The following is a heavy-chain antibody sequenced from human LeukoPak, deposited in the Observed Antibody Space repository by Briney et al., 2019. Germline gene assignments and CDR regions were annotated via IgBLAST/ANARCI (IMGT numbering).Heavy chain of an antibody. CDR2: INAGNGNT. J-gene: IGHJ5*02. CDR1: GYTFTSYA. D-gene: IGHD2-8*01. V-gene: IGHV1-3*01. Sequence: ASVKVSCKAPGYTFTSYAMHWVRQAPGQRLEWMGWINAGNGNTKYSQKFQGRVTITRDTSASTAYMELSSLRSEDTAVYYCARGSNGVCLQCDNWFDPWGQGTLVTVSS. CDR3: ARGSNGVCLQCDNWFDP.